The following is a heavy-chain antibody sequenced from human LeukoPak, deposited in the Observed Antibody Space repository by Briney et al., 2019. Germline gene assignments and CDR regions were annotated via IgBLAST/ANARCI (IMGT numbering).Heavy chain of an antibody. CDR1: GFTFDDYG. D-gene: IGHD3-22*01. V-gene: IGHV3-20*04. CDR3: AKDLWLADDYGDY. CDR2: INWNGGST. J-gene: IGHJ4*02. Sequence: PGGSLRLSCAASGFTFDDYGMSWVRQAPGKGLEWVSGINWNGGSTGYADSVKGRFTISRDNAKNSLYLQMNSLRAEDTAVYYCAKDLWLADDYGDYWGQGTLVTVSS.